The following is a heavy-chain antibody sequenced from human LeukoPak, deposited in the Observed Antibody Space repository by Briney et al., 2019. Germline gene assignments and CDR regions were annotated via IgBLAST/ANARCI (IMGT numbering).Heavy chain of an antibody. CDR1: GFTFSSYA. Sequence: GGSLRLSCAASGFTFSSYAMSWVRQAPGKGLEWVSAISGRGGSTYYADSVKGRFTISRDNSKNTLYLQMNSLRAEDTAVYYCAKSLRSTSLRWFDPWGQGTLVTVSS. D-gene: IGHD2-2*01. CDR3: AKSLRSTSLRWFDP. CDR2: ISGRGGST. J-gene: IGHJ5*02. V-gene: IGHV3-23*01.